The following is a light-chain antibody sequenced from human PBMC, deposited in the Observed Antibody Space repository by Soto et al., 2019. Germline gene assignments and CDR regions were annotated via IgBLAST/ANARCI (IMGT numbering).Light chain of an antibody. CDR1: QTISSW. Sequence: DIQMTQSPSTLSGSVGDRVTITCRASQTISSWLAWYQQKPGKAPKLLIYKASTLKSGVPSRFSGSGSGTEFALPISILQHDDFAPYYYQHYYIYSDAFCQGTKWELK. CDR3: QHYYIYSDA. J-gene: IGKJ1*01. CDR2: KAS. V-gene: IGKV1-5*03.